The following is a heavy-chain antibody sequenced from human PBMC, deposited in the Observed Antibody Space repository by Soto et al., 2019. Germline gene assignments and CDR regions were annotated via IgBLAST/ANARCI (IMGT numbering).Heavy chain of an antibody. CDR1: GGSVDNYY. V-gene: IGHV4-59*02. Sequence: SAALSRTGGVSGGSVDNYYWSWIRQAPGKGLEWIGYVYHNGRTSYNPSLKSRVNISVDRSKNQFSLNLSSVTAADTAVYYCAREDRIPAPGGPWFHTWGQAPLLTLSS. CDR2: VYHNGRT. J-gene: IGHJ5*02. CDR3: AREDRIPAPGGPWFHT. D-gene: IGHD6-13*01.